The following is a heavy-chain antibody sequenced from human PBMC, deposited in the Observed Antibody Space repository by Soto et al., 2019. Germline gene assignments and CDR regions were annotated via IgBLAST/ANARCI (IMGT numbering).Heavy chain of an antibody. CDR2: ISYDGSNK. J-gene: IGHJ4*02. Sequence: QVQLVESGGGVVQPGRSLRLSCAASGFTFSSYGMHWVRQAPGKGLEWVAVISYDGSNKYYADSVKGRFTISRDNSKNTLYLQMNSLRAEDTAVSYCVRGPKDFDYWGQVTLVTVSS. CDR1: GFTFSSYG. D-gene: IGHD5-12*01. V-gene: IGHV3-30*03. CDR3: VRGPKDFDY.